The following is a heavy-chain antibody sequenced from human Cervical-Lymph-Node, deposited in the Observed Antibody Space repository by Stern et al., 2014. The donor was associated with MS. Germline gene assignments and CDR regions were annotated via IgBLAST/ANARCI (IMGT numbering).Heavy chain of an antibody. D-gene: IGHD5-18*01. J-gene: IGHJ4*02. CDR3: ASGYRIFDY. CDR1: GGSISSGSDY. Sequence: QLQESGPGLVKPSQTLSLTCTVSGGSISSGSDYWSWIRQPVGKGLEWIGRIHASGSAFYTPSLKSRVTISTDTSMNQFSLELNSATAADTAIYYCASGYRIFDYWGQGILVTVSS. CDR2: IHASGSA. V-gene: IGHV4-61*02.